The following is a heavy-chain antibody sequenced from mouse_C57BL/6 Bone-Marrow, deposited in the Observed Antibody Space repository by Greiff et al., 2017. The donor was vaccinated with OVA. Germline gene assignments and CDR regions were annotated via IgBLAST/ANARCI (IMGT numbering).Heavy chain of an antibody. V-gene: IGHV1-54*01. CDR2: INPGSGGT. J-gene: IGHJ2*01. Sequence: VQLQQSGAELVRPGTSVKVSCKASGYAFTNYLIEWVKQRPGQGLEWIGVINPGSGGTNYNEKFKGKATLTADKSSSTAYMQLSSLTSEDSAVYFCAREGNDEGYFDYWGQGTTLTVSS. CDR1: GYAFTNYL. D-gene: IGHD2-12*01. CDR3: AREGNDEGYFDY.